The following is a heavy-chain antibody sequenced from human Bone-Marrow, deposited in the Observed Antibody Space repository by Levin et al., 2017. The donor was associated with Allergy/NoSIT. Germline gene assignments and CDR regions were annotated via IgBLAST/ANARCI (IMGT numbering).Heavy chain of an antibody. CDR2: MNPHSGDT. CDR3: ARGQGGEAH. J-gene: IGHJ4*02. D-gene: IGHD2-21*01. V-gene: IGHV1-8*01. CDR1: GYTFTSYD. Sequence: GESLKISCITSGYTFTSYDIYWVRQAPGQGLEWMGWMNPHSGDTGYAQKFQGRVAMTRNTSISTAYMELRSLTSDDTAVYFCARGQGGEAHWGQGALVTVSS.